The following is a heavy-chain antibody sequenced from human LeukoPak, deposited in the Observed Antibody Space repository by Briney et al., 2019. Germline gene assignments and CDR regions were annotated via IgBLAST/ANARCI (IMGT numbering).Heavy chain of an antibody. CDR2: INPSGGST. D-gene: IGHD6-13*01. Sequence: ASVKVSCKASGYTFTSYYMHRVRQAPGQGLEWMGIINPSGGSTSYAQKFQGRVTMTRDTSTSTVYMELSSLRSEDTAVYYCASLTAAAFGSDYWGQGTLVTVSS. CDR3: ASLTAAAFGSDY. V-gene: IGHV1-46*01. J-gene: IGHJ4*02. CDR1: GYTFTSYY.